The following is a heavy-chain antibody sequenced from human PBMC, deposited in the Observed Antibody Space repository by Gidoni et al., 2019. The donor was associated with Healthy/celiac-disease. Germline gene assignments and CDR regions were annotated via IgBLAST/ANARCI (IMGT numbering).Heavy chain of an antibody. CDR1: GGSFSGYY. V-gene: IGHV4-34*01. Sequence: QVQLQQWGAGLLKPSETLSLSCVVYGGSFSGYYWSWIRQPPGQGLEWIGEINHSGSTNYNPSLKSRVTISVDTSKNQFSLKLSSVTASDTAVYYCAEGKLNYYDSSAYSFDYWGQGTLVTVSS. CDR2: INHSGST. J-gene: IGHJ4*02. D-gene: IGHD3-22*01. CDR3: AEGKLNYYDSSAYSFDY.